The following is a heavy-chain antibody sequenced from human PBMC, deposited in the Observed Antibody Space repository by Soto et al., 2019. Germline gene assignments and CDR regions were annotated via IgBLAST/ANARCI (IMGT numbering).Heavy chain of an antibody. Sequence: ASVKVSCKASGYSFSSYRITWVRQAPGQGLEWMGIINPSGGSTSYAQKFQGRVTLTRDTSTSTVYMELSSLRSEDTAVYYCARTYYDILTGYEIRWFDPWGQGTLVTVSS. CDR2: INPSGGST. J-gene: IGHJ5*02. CDR3: ARTYYDILTGYEIRWFDP. V-gene: IGHV1-46*03. D-gene: IGHD3-9*01. CDR1: GYSFSSYR.